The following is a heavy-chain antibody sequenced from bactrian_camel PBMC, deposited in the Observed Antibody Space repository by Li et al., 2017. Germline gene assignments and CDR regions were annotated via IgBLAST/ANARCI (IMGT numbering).Heavy chain of an antibody. J-gene: IGHJ4*01. CDR2: IDTGVIT. CDR1: GYIRH. D-gene: IGHD5*01. V-gene: IGHV3S55*01. CDR3: AGRDWGTVGSWSDFNF. Sequence: QLVESGGGPVQAGGSLRLTCQASGYIRHMGWFREAPGKEHEGVAQIDTGVITHYAESVKGRFTISRDIPKNFLSLQMNNLKPDDTAMYFCAGRDWGTVGSWSDFNFWGQGTQVTVS.